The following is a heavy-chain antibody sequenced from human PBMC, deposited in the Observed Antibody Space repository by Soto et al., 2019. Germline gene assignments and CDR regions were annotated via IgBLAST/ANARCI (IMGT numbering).Heavy chain of an antibody. CDR3: PKESYSSSSYYYGMDV. D-gene: IGHD6-6*01. Sequence: QVQLVESGGGVVQPGRSLRLSCAASGFTFSSYGMHWVRQAPGEGLEWVAVISYDGSNKYYADSVKGRFTVSRDNSKNTLFLHMNSLRGEDTAVYYCPKESYSSSSYYYGMDVWGQGTTVTVSS. V-gene: IGHV3-30*18. CDR2: ISYDGSNK. CDR1: GFTFSSYG. J-gene: IGHJ6*02.